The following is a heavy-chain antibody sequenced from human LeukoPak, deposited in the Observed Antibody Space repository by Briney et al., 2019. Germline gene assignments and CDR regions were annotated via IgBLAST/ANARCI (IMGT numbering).Heavy chain of an antibody. CDR2: IKQDGSEK. CDR3: AREDDILTGYYKSVTFDY. V-gene: IGHV3-7*04. D-gene: IGHD3-9*01. CDR1: GFSFSRYW. Sequence: GGSLRLSCAASGFSFSRYWMSWVRQAPGRGLEWVANIKQDGSEKYSVDSVKGRFTISRDNAKSSLYLQMNSLRAEDTAVYYCAREDDILTGYYKSVTFDYWGQGTLVTVSS. J-gene: IGHJ4*02.